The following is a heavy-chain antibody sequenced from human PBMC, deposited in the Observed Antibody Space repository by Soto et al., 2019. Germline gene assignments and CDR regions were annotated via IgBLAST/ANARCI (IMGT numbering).Heavy chain of an antibody. D-gene: IGHD6-19*01. Sequence: QVQLQESGPGLVKPSGTLSLTCAVSGDSVSSPYYWCWVRQPPGKGLEWIGEVFHTGTPSYNPSLSRRVTISMDKSINQFSLALSSVTAADTAVYYCARSAGWYAIHSWGPGTLVIVSS. CDR2: VFHTGTP. V-gene: IGHV4-4*02. CDR1: GDSVSSPYY. CDR3: ARSAGWYAIHS. J-gene: IGHJ4*02.